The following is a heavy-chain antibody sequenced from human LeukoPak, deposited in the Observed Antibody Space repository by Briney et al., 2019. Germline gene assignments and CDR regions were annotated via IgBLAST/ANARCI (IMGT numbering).Heavy chain of an antibody. V-gene: IGHV3-53*01. CDR3: ARDLSYFDY. D-gene: IGHD2/OR15-2a*01. Sequence: TGGSLRLSCAVSGFTVSSSYMTWVRQAPGKGLEWVSITYSDGNTYYAESVKGRFTVSRGYSKNTLYLQMNSLRVEDTAMYYCARDLSYFDYWGQGTLVTVSS. CDR1: GFTVSSSY. J-gene: IGHJ4*02. CDR2: TYSDGNT.